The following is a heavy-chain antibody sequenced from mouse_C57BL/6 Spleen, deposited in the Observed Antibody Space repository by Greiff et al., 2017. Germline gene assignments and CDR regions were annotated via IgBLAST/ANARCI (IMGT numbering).Heavy chain of an antibody. CDR3: ARSPLYDYDGYWYFDV. CDR1: GYTFTSYW. Sequence: QVQLQQPGAELVKPGASVKLSCKASGYTFTSYWMHWVKQRPGRGLEWIGRIDPNSGGTKYNEKFKSKATLTVDKPSSTAYMQLSSLTSADSAVSDCARSPLYDYDGYWYFDVWGKGTTVTVSS. V-gene: IGHV1-72*01. D-gene: IGHD2-4*01. CDR2: IDPNSGGT. J-gene: IGHJ1*03.